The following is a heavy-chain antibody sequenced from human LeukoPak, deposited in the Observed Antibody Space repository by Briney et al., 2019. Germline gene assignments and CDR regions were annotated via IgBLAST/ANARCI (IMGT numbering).Heavy chain of an antibody. Sequence: KASETLSLTCTVSGGSISSGDYYWSWIRQPPGKGLEWIGYIYHSGSTYYNPSLKSRVTISVDTSKNQFPLKLSSVTAADTAVYYCARAPTVVRIFDYWGQGTLVTASS. V-gene: IGHV4-30-4*08. CDR3: ARAPTVVRIFDY. CDR1: GGSISSGDYY. D-gene: IGHD4-23*01. J-gene: IGHJ4*02. CDR2: IYHSGST.